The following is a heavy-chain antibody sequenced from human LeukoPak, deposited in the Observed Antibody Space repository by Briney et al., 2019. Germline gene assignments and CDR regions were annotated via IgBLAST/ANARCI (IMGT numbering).Heavy chain of an antibody. CDR2: INHSGST. Sequence: SETLSLTCAVYGGSFSGYYWSWIRQPPGKGLEWIGEINHSGSTNYNPSLKSRVTISVDTSKNQFSLKLSSVTAADTAVYYCARGDFLVGATTLFDYWCQGTLVTVSS. CDR3: ARGDFLVGATTLFDY. V-gene: IGHV4-34*01. D-gene: IGHD1-26*01. J-gene: IGHJ4*02. CDR1: GGSFSGYY.